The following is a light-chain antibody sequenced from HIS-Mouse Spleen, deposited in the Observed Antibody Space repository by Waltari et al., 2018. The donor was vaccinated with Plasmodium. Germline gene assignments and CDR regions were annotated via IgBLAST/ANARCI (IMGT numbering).Light chain of an antibody. CDR3: QQYGSSPLT. V-gene: IGKV3-20*01. Sequence: VLTTSPGPLSLSPGDRATLSCRASQSVSSSYLAWYQQKPGQAPRLLIYGASSRATGIPDRFSGSGSGTDFTLTISRLEPEDFAVYYCQQYGSSPLTFGGGTKVEIK. J-gene: IGKJ4*01. CDR2: GAS. CDR1: QSVSSSY.